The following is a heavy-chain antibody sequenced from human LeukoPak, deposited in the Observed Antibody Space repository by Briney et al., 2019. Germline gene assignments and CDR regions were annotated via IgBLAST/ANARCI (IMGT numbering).Heavy chain of an antibody. CDR2: ISYDGSNK. CDR3: ARESQWLANLFDY. CDR1: GFTFSSYG. V-gene: IGHV3-30*03. J-gene: IGHJ4*02. D-gene: IGHD6-19*01. Sequence: PGRSLRLSCAASGFTFSSYGMHWVRQAPGKGLEWVAVISYDGSNKYYADSVKGRFTISRDNSKNTLYLQMNSLRAEDTAVYYCARESQWLANLFDYWGQGTLVTVSS.